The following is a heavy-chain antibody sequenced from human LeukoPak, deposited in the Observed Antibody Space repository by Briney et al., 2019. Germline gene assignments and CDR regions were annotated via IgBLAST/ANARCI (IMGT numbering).Heavy chain of an antibody. CDR3: ASKRIKGPTVTDY. Sequence: GGSLRLSCAASGFTVSSNYMSWVRQAPGKGLEWVSVIYSGGSTYYADSVKGRFTISRDNSKNTLYLQMNSLRAEDTAVYYCASKRIKGPTVTDYWGQGTLVTVSS. J-gene: IGHJ4*02. CDR2: IYSGGST. V-gene: IGHV3-53*01. CDR1: GFTVSSNY. D-gene: IGHD4-17*01.